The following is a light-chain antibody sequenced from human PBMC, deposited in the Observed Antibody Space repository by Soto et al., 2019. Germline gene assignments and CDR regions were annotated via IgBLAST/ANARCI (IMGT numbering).Light chain of an antibody. CDR2: LGS. CDR1: QSLLRSSGYNY. V-gene: IGKV2-28*01. Sequence: DFVMTQSPLSLPVTAGEPASISCRSSQSLLRSSGYNYLDWYLQKPGQSPQLLIYLGSHRASGVPDRFSGSESGTDFTLKISRVEAEDVGVYYCMQRLQTPWTFGQGTKV. J-gene: IGKJ1*01. CDR3: MQRLQTPWT.